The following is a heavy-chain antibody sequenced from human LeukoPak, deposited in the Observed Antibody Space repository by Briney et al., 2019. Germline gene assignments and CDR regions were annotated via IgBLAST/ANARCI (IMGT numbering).Heavy chain of an antibody. CDR2: ISGSGGST. J-gene: IGHJ3*02. CDR1: GFTLSSYA. CDR3: AKVTQQLVRFDAFDI. Sequence: GGSLRLSCAASGFTLSSYAMSWVRQAPGKGLEWVSAISGSGGSTYYADSVKGRFTISRDNSKNTLYLQMNSLRAEDTAVYYCAKVTQQLVRFDAFDIWGQGTMVTVSS. D-gene: IGHD6-13*01. V-gene: IGHV3-23*01.